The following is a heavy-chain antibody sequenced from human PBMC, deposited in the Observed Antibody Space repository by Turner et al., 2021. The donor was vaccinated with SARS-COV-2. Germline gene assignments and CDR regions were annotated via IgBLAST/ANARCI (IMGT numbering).Heavy chain of an antibody. D-gene: IGHD2-2*01. CDR3: ARDREDCSSTSCYEAN. J-gene: IGHJ4*02. V-gene: IGHV3-30-3*01. CDR1: GFTFSSYA. CDR2: ISYDGSNK. Sequence: QVQLVESGGGVLQPGRSLRPSCAASGFTFSSYAMHWFRQAPGKGLEWVAVISYDGSNKYYADSVKGRFTISRDNSKNTLYLQMNSLRAEDTAVYYCARDREDCSSTSCYEANWGQGTLVTVSS.